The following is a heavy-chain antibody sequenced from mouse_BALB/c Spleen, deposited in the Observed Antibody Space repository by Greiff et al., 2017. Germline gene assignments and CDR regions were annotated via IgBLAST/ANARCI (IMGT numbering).Heavy chain of an antibody. V-gene: IGHV1S81*02. CDR2: INPSNGRT. D-gene: IGHD2-3*01. J-gene: IGHJ2*01. Sequence: QVQLQQPGAELVKPGASVKLSCKASGYTFTSYWMHWVKQRPGQGLEWIGEINPSNGRTNYNEKFKSKATLTVDKSSSTAYMQLSSLTSEDSAVYYCAREEYDGYFFDYWGQGTTLTVSS. CDR3: AREEYDGYFFDY. CDR1: GYTFTSYW.